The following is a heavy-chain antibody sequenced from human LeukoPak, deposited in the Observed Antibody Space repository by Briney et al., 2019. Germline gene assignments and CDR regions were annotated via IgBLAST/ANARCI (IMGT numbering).Heavy chain of an antibody. V-gene: IGHV1-46*01. CDR2: INPSGGST. D-gene: IGHD5-18*01. CDR3: ARVSPPGYTLGY. CDR1: GYTFTSYA. J-gene: IGHJ4*02. Sequence: RASVKVSCKASGYTFTSYAMNWVRQAPGQGLEWMGIINPSGGSTSYAQKFQGRVTTTRDTSTSTVYMELSSLRSEDTAVYYCARVSPPGYTLGYWGQGTLVTVSS.